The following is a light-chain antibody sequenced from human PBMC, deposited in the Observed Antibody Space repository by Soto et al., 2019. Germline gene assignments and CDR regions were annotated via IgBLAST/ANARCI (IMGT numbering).Light chain of an antibody. CDR2: EVN. J-gene: IGLJ2*01. Sequence: QSALTQPPSASGSPGQSVTISCTGTSSDVGGHDYVSWYQQDPGKVPKLMIYEVNKRPSGVPDRFSGSKSGNTASLTVSGLQAEDEADYYCCSYVTGHSLIFGGGTNLTVL. V-gene: IGLV2-8*01. CDR1: SSDVGGHDY. CDR3: CSYVTGHSLI.